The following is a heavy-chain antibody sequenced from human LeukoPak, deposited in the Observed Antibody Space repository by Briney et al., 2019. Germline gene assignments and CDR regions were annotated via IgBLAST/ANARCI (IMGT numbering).Heavy chain of an antibody. CDR2: MNPNSGNT. CDR3: ARGLGRTAMVTRGGVRFDY. J-gene: IGHJ4*02. V-gene: IGHV1-8*02. Sequence: ASVKVSCKASGYTFTGYNMHWVRQAPGQGLEWMGWMNPNSGNTGYAQKFQGRVAMTRNTSITTAYMELSSLRSEDTAVYYCARGLGRTAMVTRGGVRFDYWGQGTLVTVSS. CDR1: GYTFTGYN. D-gene: IGHD5-18*01.